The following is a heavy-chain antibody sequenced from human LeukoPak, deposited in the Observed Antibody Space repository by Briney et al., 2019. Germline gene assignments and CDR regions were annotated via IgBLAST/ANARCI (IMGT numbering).Heavy chain of an antibody. CDR2: IKSETHGGTT. CDR1: GFTFNKAW. Sequence: GRSLRLSCAASGFTFNKAWMSWVRQAPGKGLEWVGRIKSETHGGTTEYAAPVKGRFTISRDDSIHTLYLQMNSLKTEDTAVYYCTTSPSPGTDYWGQGTLVTVSS. J-gene: IGHJ4*02. CDR3: TTSPSPGTDY. V-gene: IGHV3-15*01.